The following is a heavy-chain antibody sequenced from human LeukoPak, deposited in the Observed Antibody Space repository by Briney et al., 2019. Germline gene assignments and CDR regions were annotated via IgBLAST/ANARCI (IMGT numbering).Heavy chain of an antibody. V-gene: IGHV4-39*01. J-gene: IGHJ5*02. D-gene: IGHD3-22*01. CDR3: ARQPRDSSGYYPNWFDP. Sequence: PSETLSLTCTVSGGSISSSSYYWGWIRQPPGKGLEWIGSIYYSGSTYYNPSLKSRVTISVDTSKNQFSLKLSSVTAADTAVYYCARQPRDSSGYYPNWFDPWGQGTLVTVSS. CDR1: GGSISSSSYY. CDR2: IYYSGST.